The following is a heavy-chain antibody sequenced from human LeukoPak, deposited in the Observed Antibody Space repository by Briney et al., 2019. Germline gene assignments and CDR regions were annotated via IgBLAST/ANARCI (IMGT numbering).Heavy chain of an antibody. V-gene: IGHV1-18*01. D-gene: IGHD3-16*02. J-gene: IGHJ4*02. CDR1: GYIFTSYG. Sequence: GASVKVSCKASGYIFTSYGISWMRQAPGQGLEWMGGISGYNGNTNYAQKLQGRVTMTTDTSTSTAYMELRSLRSDDTAVYYCARVVGVIVPYYFDYWGQGTLVTVSS. CDR2: ISGYNGNT. CDR3: ARVVGVIVPYYFDY.